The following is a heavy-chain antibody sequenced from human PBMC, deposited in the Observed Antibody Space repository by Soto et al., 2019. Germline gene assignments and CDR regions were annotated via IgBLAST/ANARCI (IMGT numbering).Heavy chain of an antibody. J-gene: IGHJ4*02. V-gene: IGHV3-23*03. Sequence: GGALRLSCAASGFDLRTYTMNWVRQAPGRGLEWVSGIYGDGSQAFYADSVRGRFFISRDNSRDTLYLQMNGLRAEDTAVYYCARDPSGYDPYYFDYWGQGTLVTVSS. CDR1: GFDLRTYT. D-gene: IGHD5-12*01. CDR3: ARDPSGYDPYYFDY. CDR2: IYGDGSQA.